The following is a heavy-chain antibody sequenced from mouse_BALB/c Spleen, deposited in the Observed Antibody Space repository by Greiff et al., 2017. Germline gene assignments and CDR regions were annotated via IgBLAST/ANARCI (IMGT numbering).Heavy chain of an antibody. Sequence: QVQLKQSGAELARPGASVKMSCKASGYTFTSYTMHWVKQRPGQGLEWIGYINPSSGYTNYNQKFKDKATLTADKSSSTAYMQLSSLTSEDSAVYYCARVDTVVATDYAMDYWGQGTSVTVSS. J-gene: IGHJ4*01. CDR3: ARVDTVVATDYAMDY. CDR1: GYTFTSYT. V-gene: IGHV1-4*01. CDR2: INPSSGYT. D-gene: IGHD1-1*01.